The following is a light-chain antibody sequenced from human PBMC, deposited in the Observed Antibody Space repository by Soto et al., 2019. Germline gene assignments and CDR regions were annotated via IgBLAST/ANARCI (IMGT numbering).Light chain of an antibody. CDR3: NSYTGSSTYV. CDR1: SNVVGSYNR. CDR2: EVS. J-gene: IGLJ1*01. Sequence: QSVLTQPPSVSGSPGQSVAISCTGTSNVVGSYNRVSWYQQPPGAAPRLMIYEVSNRPSGVPDRFSGSKSGNTASLTISGLQAEDEADYYCNSYTGSSTYVFGTGTKVTVL. V-gene: IGLV2-18*02.